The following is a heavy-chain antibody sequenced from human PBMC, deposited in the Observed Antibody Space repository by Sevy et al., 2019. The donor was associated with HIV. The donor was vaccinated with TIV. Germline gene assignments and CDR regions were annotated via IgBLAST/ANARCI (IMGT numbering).Heavy chain of an antibody. Sequence: GGSLRLSCAASGFTFSSYAMHWVRQAPGKGLEWVAVISYDGGNKYYADSVKGRFTISRDNSKNTLYLQMNSLRAEDTAVYYCARGSSARAFDIWGQGTMVTVSS. CDR3: ARGSSARAFDI. J-gene: IGHJ3*02. CDR1: GFTFSSYA. CDR2: ISYDGGNK. D-gene: IGHD6-19*01. V-gene: IGHV3-30*04.